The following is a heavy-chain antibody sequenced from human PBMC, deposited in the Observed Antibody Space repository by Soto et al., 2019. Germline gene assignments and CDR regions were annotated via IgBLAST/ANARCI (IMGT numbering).Heavy chain of an antibody. Sequence: GESLKISCKGSGYSFTSYWISWLRQMPGKGLEWMGRMDPSDSYTNYSPSFQGHVTISADKCISTAYLQWSSLTASDTAMYYCARLPYGDYVDWFDPWGQGTLVTVSS. D-gene: IGHD4-17*01. CDR1: GYSFTSYW. V-gene: IGHV5-10-1*01. CDR2: MDPSDSYT. J-gene: IGHJ5*02. CDR3: ARLPYGDYVDWFDP.